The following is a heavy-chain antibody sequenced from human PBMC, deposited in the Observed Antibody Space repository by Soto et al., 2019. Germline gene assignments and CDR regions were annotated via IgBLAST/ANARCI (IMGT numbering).Heavy chain of an antibody. J-gene: IGHJ4*02. D-gene: IGHD1-26*01. V-gene: IGHV3-30*18. CDR1: GFPFRKYG. Sequence: TGGSPRLSFAAPGFPFRKYGMHWVRPAPGKGLEWVAVISYDGSNKYYADSVKGRFTISRDNSKNTLYLQMNSLRTDDTAVYYCAKDHSGTYHWLDYWGQGTLVTVSS. CDR2: ISYDGSNK. CDR3: AKDHSGTYHWLDY.